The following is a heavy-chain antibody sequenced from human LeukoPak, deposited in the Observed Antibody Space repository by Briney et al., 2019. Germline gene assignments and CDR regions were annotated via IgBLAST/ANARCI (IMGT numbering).Heavy chain of an antibody. J-gene: IGHJ5*02. D-gene: IGHD6-19*01. CDR3: ARRRVRHSGPNWFDP. CDR2: IYYSGST. Sequence: PSETLSLTCTVSGGSISSGDYYWSWIRQPPGKGLEWIGYIYYSGSTYYNPSLKSRVTISVDTSKNQFSLKLSSVTAADTAVYFCARRRVRHSGPNWFDPWGQGTLVTVSS. V-gene: IGHV4-30-4*08. CDR1: GGSISSGDYY.